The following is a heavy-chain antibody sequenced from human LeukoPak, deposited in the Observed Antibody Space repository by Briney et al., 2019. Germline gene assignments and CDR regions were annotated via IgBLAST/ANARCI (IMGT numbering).Heavy chain of an antibody. CDR2: IIPILGIA. CDR3: ARGRNSGYYYDHRYYFDY. Sequence: ASVKVSCKASGGTFSSYTISWVRQAPGQGLEWMGRIIPILGIANYAQKFQGRVTITADKSTSTAYMELSSLRSEDTAVYYCARGRNSGYYYDHRYYFDYWGQGTLVTVSS. J-gene: IGHJ4*02. V-gene: IGHV1-69*02. CDR1: GGTFSSYT. D-gene: IGHD3-22*01.